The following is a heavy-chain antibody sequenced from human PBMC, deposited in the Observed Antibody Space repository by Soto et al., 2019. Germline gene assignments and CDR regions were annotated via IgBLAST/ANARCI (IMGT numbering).Heavy chain of an antibody. CDR1: GFTFSDYY. J-gene: IGHJ4*02. Sequence: QVQLVESGGGLVKPGGSLRLSCAASGFTFSDYYMSWIRQAPGKGLEWVSYISNSGSLISYADSVKGRFTVSRDNAKNSLSLQMNSLRAEDTAVYYCARGRLYTSSWSHYFDYWGQGTLVTVSS. V-gene: IGHV3-11*01. D-gene: IGHD6-13*01. CDR2: ISNSGSLI. CDR3: ARGRLYTSSWSHYFDY.